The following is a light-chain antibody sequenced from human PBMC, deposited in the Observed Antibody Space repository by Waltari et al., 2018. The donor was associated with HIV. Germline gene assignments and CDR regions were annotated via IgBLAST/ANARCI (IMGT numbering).Light chain of an antibody. V-gene: IGLV2-23*02. CDR3: CSYSGGSTYWV. CDR2: EVN. J-gene: IGLJ3*02. Sequence: QSALTQPASLSGSPGPSITISCTGTSRDVGHYNLVPWYQQHPGHAPKLIIYEVNKRPSGVSNRFSASKSGNTASLTIFGLQPEDGADYYCCSYSGGSTYWVFGGGTKLTVL. CDR1: SRDVGHYNL.